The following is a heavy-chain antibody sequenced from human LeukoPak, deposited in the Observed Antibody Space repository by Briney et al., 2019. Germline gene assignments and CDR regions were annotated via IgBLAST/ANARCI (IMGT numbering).Heavy chain of an antibody. J-gene: IGHJ4*02. CDR1: GGSISSSSYY. Sequence: PSETLSLTCTVSGGSISSSSYYWGWICQPPGKGLEWIGSIYYSGSTYYNPSLKSRVTISVDTSKNQFSLKLSSVTAADTAVYYCARHRLIVATIDYWGQGTLVTVSS. CDR2: IYYSGST. V-gene: IGHV4-39*01. CDR3: ARHRLIVATIDY. D-gene: IGHD5-12*01.